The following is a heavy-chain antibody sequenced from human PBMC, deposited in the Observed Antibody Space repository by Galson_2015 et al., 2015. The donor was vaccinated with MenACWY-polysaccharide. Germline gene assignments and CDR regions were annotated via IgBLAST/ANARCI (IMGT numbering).Heavy chain of an antibody. V-gene: IGHV3-30-3*01. CDR1: FLPFPRFA. CDR2: ISYDASNK. J-gene: IGHJ5*02. D-gene: IGHD3-22*01. CDR3: ARSHYDSGGGGLDP. Sequence: SPRLSFSSSFLPFPRFALPFARPSPGKGLEWVALISYDASNKFYADSLKGRFTISRGNSRNTLYLQMDSLRAEDTALYYCARSHYDSGGGGLDPWGQGTLVTVSS.